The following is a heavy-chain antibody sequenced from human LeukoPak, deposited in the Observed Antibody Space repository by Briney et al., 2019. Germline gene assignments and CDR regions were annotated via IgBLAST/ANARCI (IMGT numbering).Heavy chain of an antibody. Sequence: GGSLRLSCAASGFTFSSYSMNWVRQAPGKGLEWVSSISSSSSYIYYADSVKGRFTISRDNAKNSLYLQMNSLRAEDTAVYYCARASPDYDFWSGYGSDYYYMDVWGRGTTVTVSS. CDR3: ARASPDYDFWSGYGSDYYYMDV. CDR1: GFTFSSYS. V-gene: IGHV3-21*01. D-gene: IGHD3-3*01. J-gene: IGHJ6*03. CDR2: ISSSSSYI.